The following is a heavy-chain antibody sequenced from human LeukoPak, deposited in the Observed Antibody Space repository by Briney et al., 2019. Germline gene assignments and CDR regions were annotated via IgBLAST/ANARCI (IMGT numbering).Heavy chain of an antibody. CDR2: IYDSGST. CDR3: ARDLSLRRGIFDY. V-gene: IGHV4-59*01. D-gene: IGHD3-10*01. CDR1: GGSISTFY. J-gene: IGHJ4*02. Sequence: SDTLSLTCTVSGGSISTFYWSWIRQTPGKGLEWIGYIYDSGSTNYNPSLKNRVTISLDMSKNQFSLKLRSVTAADTAVYYCARDLSLRRGIFDYWGQGTLVPVSS.